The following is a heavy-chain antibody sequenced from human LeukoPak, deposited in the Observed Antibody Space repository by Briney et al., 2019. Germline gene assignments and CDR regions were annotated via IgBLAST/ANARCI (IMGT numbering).Heavy chain of an antibody. CDR1: GYTFTGYY. Sequence: ASVKVSCKASGYTFTGYYMQWVRQAPGQGLEWMGWINPNSGGTNYAQKFQGRVTMTRDTSISTAYMELSRLRSDDTAVYYCARGYCGGDCYPWDAFHIWGQGTMVTVSS. D-gene: IGHD2-21*01. V-gene: IGHV1-2*02. CDR3: ARGYCGGDCYPWDAFHI. CDR2: INPNSGGT. J-gene: IGHJ3*02.